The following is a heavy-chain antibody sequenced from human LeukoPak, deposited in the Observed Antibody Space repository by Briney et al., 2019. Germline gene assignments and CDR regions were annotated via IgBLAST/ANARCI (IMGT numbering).Heavy chain of an antibody. Sequence: VSSVKVSCKASGGTFSSYAISWVRQAPGQGLEWMGGFFPIFGTANYAQKFHGRVTITADKSTSTAYMELSSLRSEDTAVYYCARSGKGARKDGSFDYWGQGTLVTVSS. V-gene: IGHV1-69*06. CDR2: FFPIFGTA. CDR1: GGTFSSYA. D-gene: IGHD4/OR15-4a*01. CDR3: ARSGKGARKDGSFDY. J-gene: IGHJ4*02.